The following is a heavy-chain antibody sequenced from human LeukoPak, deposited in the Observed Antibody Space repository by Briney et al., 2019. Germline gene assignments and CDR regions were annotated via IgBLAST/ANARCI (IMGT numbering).Heavy chain of an antibody. D-gene: IGHD3-22*01. CDR1: GFTFSSYS. CDR3: ARDDSSGYYTTGYAFDI. Sequence: PGGSLLLSCAASGFTFSSYSMNWVRQAPGKGLEWVSSISSSSSYIYYADSVKGRFTISRDNAKNPMYLQMNSLRAEDTAVYYCARDDSSGYYTTGYAFDIWGQGTMVTVSS. J-gene: IGHJ3*02. CDR2: ISSSSSYI. V-gene: IGHV3-21*01.